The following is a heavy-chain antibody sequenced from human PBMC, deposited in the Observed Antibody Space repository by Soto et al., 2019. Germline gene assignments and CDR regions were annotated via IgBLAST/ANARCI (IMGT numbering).Heavy chain of an antibody. D-gene: IGHD3-16*02. CDR2: INHSGST. V-gene: IGHV4-34*01. CDR1: GGSFSGYY. Sequence: SEILSLTCAVYGGSFSGYYWSWIRQPPGKGLEWIGEINHSGSTNYNPSLKSRVTISVDTSKNQFSLKLSSVTAADTAVYYCARGDYDYIWGSYRYNYYYYMDVWGKGTTVTVSS. J-gene: IGHJ6*03. CDR3: ARGDYDYIWGSYRYNYYYYMDV.